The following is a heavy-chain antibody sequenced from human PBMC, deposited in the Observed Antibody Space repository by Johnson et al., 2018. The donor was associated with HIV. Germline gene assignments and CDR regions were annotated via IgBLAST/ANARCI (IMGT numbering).Heavy chain of an antibody. CDR2: INSDGSST. V-gene: IGHV3-74*01. D-gene: IGHD2-15*01. CDR1: GFTFSFYW. CDR3: ARAGPYCSGGSCYSPDAFGI. J-gene: IGHJ3*02. Sequence: VQLVESGGGLVQPGGSLRLSCAASGFTFSFYWMHWVRQVPGKGLVWVSRINSDGSSTSYADSVKGRFTISRDNAKNTLYLQVNSLRAEDTALYYCARAGPYCSGGSCYSPDAFGIWGQGTMVTVSS.